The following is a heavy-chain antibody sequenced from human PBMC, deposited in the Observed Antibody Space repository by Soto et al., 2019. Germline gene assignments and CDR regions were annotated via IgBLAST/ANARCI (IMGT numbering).Heavy chain of an antibody. J-gene: IGHJ3*02. CDR3: ARDHGIAVAGMGYAFDI. D-gene: IGHD6-19*01. Sequence: PGGSLRLSCAASGFTFSSYAMHWVRQAPGKGLEWVAVISYDGSNKYYADSVKGRFTISRDNSKNTLYLQMNSLRAEDTAVYYCARDHGIAVAGMGYAFDIWGQGTMVTVSS. CDR2: ISYDGSNK. CDR1: GFTFSSYA. V-gene: IGHV3-30-3*01.